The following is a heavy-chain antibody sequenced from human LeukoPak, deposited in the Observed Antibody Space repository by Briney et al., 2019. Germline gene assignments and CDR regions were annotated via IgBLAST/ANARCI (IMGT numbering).Heavy chain of an antibody. Sequence: SETLSLTCTVSGGSISSSSYYWGWIRQPPGKGLEWIGSIYYSGSTYYNPSLKSRVTLSVDTSKNQFSLRLTSVTAADTAVYYCARGAYCSSINCYGFDYWGQGTQVTASS. V-gene: IGHV4-39*07. D-gene: IGHD2-2*01. CDR2: IYYSGST. J-gene: IGHJ4*02. CDR1: GGSISSSSYY. CDR3: ARGAYCSSINCYGFDY.